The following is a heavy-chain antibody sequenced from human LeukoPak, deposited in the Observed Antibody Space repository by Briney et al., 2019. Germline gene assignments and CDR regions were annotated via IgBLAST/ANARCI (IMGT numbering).Heavy chain of an antibody. CDR2: IIPIFGTA. V-gene: IGHV1-69*13. CDR1: GGTFSSYA. Sequence: GASVKVSCKASGGTFSSYAISWVRQAPGQGLEWMGGIIPIFGTANYAQKFQGRVTITADESTSTAYMELSSLRSEDTAVYYCARDHPVYSSSSGEGNFFDYWGQGTLVTVSS. CDR3: ARDHPVYSSSSGEGNFFDY. D-gene: IGHD6-6*01. J-gene: IGHJ4*02.